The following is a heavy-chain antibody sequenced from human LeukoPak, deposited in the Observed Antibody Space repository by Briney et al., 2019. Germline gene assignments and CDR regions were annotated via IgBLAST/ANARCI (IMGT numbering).Heavy chain of an antibody. D-gene: IGHD3-10*01. Sequence: GGSLRLSCAASGFTFSSYGMHWVRQAPGKGLEWVAFIRYDGSNKYYADSVKGRFTISRDNSKNTLYLQMNSLRAEDTAVYYCAKDNQGSEDYFDYWGQGTLVTVSS. CDR3: AKDNQGSEDYFDY. CDR1: GFTFSSYG. V-gene: IGHV3-30*02. J-gene: IGHJ4*02. CDR2: IRYDGSNK.